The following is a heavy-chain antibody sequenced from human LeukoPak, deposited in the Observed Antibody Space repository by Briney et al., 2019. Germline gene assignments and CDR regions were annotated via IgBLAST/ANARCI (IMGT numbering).Heavy chain of an antibody. J-gene: IGHJ5*02. CDR2: ISGSGGST. CDR1: GFTFSSYA. D-gene: IGHD3-10*01. Sequence: QPGGSLRLSCAASGFTFSSYAMSWVRQAPGKGLEWVSAISGSGGSTYYADSVKGRFTISRDNSKNTLYLQMNSLRAEDTAVYYCAKDSSSWFGEMGADWFDPWGQGTLVTVSS. CDR3: AKDSSSWFGEMGADWFDP. V-gene: IGHV3-23*01.